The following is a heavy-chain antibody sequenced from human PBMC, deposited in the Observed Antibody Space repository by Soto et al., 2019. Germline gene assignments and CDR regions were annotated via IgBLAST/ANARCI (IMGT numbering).Heavy chain of an antibody. J-gene: IGHJ4*02. CDR2: IRWFSGSE. D-gene: IGHD2-21*01. V-gene: IGHV3-9*01. Sequence: EVQLVESGGGLVQPGRSLRLSCVGSGFTFNDYAMHWVRQAPGKGLEWVAGIRWFSGSEGYADSVKGRFTITRDDGNNSLNLQMDSLASEDTGFYYSVRASRRPWHILVIFDYWGRGTLVTVSS. CDR1: GFTFNDYA. CDR3: VRASRRPWHILVIFDY.